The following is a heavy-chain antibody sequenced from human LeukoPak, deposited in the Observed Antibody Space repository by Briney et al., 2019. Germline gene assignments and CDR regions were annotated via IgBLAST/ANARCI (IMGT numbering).Heavy chain of an antibody. CDR3: VSESGGLAGSGSYFDH. CDR2: ISSSNTYI. Sequence: GGSLRLSCAASGFTFSSYSMNWVRQAPGKGLEWVSSISSSNTYIYYADSLKGRFTISRDNAKNSLYLQMNSLRAEDTAVYYCVSESGGLAGSGSYFDHWGQGTLVTVSP. D-gene: IGHD3-10*01. J-gene: IGHJ4*02. V-gene: IGHV3-21*01. CDR1: GFTFSSYS.